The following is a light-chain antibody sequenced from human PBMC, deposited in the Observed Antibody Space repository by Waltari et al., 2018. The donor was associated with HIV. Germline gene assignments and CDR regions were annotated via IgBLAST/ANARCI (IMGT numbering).Light chain of an antibody. J-gene: IGKJ2*01. CDR2: AAS. CDR1: QNIRGY. Sequence: DIQMTQSPSSLSASVGDRVTITCPATQNIRGYLNWYQQIPGKAPKLLIYAASNLQSGVPSRFSGSGSATDFTLTIRALEPEDFASYYCQQSYRTPRTFGQGTKVEIK. V-gene: IGKV1-39*01. CDR3: QQSYRTPRT.